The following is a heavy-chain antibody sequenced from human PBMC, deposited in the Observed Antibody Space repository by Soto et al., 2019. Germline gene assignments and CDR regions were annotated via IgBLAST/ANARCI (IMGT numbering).Heavy chain of an antibody. CDR3: AFQRTYGDYPY. V-gene: IGHV4-4*02. J-gene: IGHJ4*02. CDR2: IYHSGST. CDR1: GGSISSSNW. Sequence: QVQLQESGPGLVKPSGTLSLTCAVSGGSISSSNWWSWVRQPPGKGREWIGEIYHSGSTNYNPSLKSRVTISVDKSQNQFSLKLSSVTAADTAVYYCAFQRTYGDYPYWGQGTLVTVSS. D-gene: IGHD4-17*01.